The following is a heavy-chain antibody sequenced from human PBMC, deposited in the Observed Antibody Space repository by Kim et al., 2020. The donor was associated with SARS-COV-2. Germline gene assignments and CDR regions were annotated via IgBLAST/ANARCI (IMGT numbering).Heavy chain of an antibody. CDR3: ARDYGGEWLRRRHAFDI. CDR2: INTNTGNP. CDR1: GYTFTSYA. J-gene: IGHJ3*02. Sequence: ASVKVSCKASGYTFTSYAMNWVRQAPGQGLEWMGWINTNTGNPTYAQGFTGRFVFSLDTSVSTAYLQISSLKAEDTAVYYCARDYGGEWLRRRHAFDIWGQGTMVTVSS. V-gene: IGHV7-4-1*02. D-gene: IGHD5-12*01.